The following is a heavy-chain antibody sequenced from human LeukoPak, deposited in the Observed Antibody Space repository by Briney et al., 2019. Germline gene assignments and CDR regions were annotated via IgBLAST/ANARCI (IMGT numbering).Heavy chain of an antibody. CDR3: ARGISTPDDAFDI. CDR1: GYTFTSYG. V-gene: IGHV1-18*01. CDR2: ISAYNGNT. J-gene: IGHJ3*02. Sequence: ASVKVSCKASGYTFTSYGIDWVRQAPGLGFEWMGWISAYNGNTNYAQKLQGRVTMTTDTSTTTAYMELRSLRSDDTAVYYCARGISTPDDAFDIWGQGTMVTVSS. D-gene: IGHD2-15*01.